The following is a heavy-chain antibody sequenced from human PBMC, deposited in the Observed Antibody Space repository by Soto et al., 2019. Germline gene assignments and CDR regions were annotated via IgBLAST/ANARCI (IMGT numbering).Heavy chain of an antibody. D-gene: IGHD2-15*01. CDR1: GYTFTSYD. Sequence: QVQLVQSGAEVKKPGASVKVSCKASGYTFTSYDINWVRQATGQGPEWMGWMNPNSGDTHYAQTFQGRVTMTRNTSISTAYMELSSLRSADTAMYYCARWYGGISGDYWGQGTLVIVSS. J-gene: IGHJ4*02. CDR3: ARWYGGISGDY. V-gene: IGHV1-8*01. CDR2: MNPNSGDT.